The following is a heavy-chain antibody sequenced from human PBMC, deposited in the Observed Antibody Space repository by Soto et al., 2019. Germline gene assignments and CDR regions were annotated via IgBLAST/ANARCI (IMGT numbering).Heavy chain of an antibody. CDR1: GGTFSSYA. Sequence: VASVKVSCKASGGTFSSYAISWVRQAPGQGLEWMGGIIPIFGTANYAQKFQGRVTITADESTSTAYMELSSLRSEDTAVYYCARDSAGHPAGLTYWGQGTLVTVSS. CDR3: ARDSAGHPAGLTY. CDR2: IIPIFGTA. D-gene: IGHD2-2*01. J-gene: IGHJ4*02. V-gene: IGHV1-69*13.